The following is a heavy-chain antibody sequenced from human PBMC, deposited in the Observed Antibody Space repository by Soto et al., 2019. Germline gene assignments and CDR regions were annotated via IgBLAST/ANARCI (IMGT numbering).Heavy chain of an antibody. CDR2: INHSGST. J-gene: IGHJ3*02. CDR1: GGSFSGYY. D-gene: IGHD6-13*01. Sequence: SETLSLTCAVYGGSFSGYYWSWIRQPPGKGLEWIGEINHSGSTNYNPSLKSRVTISVDTSKNQFSLKLSSVTAADTAVYYCARVGYSSPGEGTIWGQGTMVTVSS. V-gene: IGHV4-34*01. CDR3: ARVGYSSPGEGTI.